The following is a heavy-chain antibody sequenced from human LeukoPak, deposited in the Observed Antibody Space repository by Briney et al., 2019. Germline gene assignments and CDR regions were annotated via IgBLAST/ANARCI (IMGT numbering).Heavy chain of an antibody. J-gene: IGHJ5*02. V-gene: IGHV1-2*02. Sequence: ASVTVSCKASGYTFTGYYMHWVRQAPGQGLEWMGWINPNSGGTNYAQKFQGRVTMTRDTSISTAYMELSRLRSDDTAVYYWARDTGSNFFDPWGQGTLGTVAS. CDR1: GYTFTGYY. CDR2: INPNSGGT. CDR3: ARDTGSNFFDP. D-gene: IGHD1-26*01.